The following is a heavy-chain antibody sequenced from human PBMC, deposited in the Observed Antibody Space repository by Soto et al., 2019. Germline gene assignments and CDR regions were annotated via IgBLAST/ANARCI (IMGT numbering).Heavy chain of an antibody. D-gene: IGHD3-3*01. V-gene: IGHV1-46*01. Sequence: ASVKDSCQASGYTFTSYYMHWVRQAPGQGLEWMGIINPSGGSTSYAQKFQGRVTMTRDTSTSTVYMELSSLRSDDTAVYYCARETWSGYSYYYYGIDVWGQGTTVTVSS. J-gene: IGHJ6*02. CDR2: INPSGGST. CDR1: GYTFTSYY. CDR3: ARETWSGYSYYYYGIDV.